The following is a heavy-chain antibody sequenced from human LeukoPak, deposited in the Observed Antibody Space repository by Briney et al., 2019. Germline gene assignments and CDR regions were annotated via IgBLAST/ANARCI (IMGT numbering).Heavy chain of an antibody. D-gene: IGHD5-24*01. CDR3: ASLSRGWLQFPFDY. CDR1: GFTFSIYW. Sequence: GGSLRLSRAASGFTFSIYWMHWVRQAPGKGLVWVSRINSDGSSTSYADSVKGRFTISRDNAKNTLYLQMNSLRAEDTAVYYCASLSRGWLQFPFDYWGQGTLVTVSS. CDR2: INSDGSST. J-gene: IGHJ4*02. V-gene: IGHV3-74*01.